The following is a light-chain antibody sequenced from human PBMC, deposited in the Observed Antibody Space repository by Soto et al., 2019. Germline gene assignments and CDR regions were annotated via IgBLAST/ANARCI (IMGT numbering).Light chain of an antibody. CDR3: QQSFSTPT. Sequence: IQLTHSPSSLDTSAFGRVTITCRASQRINIYLNWYRQKPGKAPELLIYSASNLQSGVPSRFSGSGSATDFTLTISSLQPEDFATYYCQQSFSTPTFGQGTRLEI. CDR2: SAS. J-gene: IGKJ5*01. V-gene: IGKV1-39*01. CDR1: QRINIY.